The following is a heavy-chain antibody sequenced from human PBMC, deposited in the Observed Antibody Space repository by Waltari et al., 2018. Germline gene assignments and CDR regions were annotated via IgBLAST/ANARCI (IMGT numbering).Heavy chain of an antibody. CDR2: IIPILGIA. J-gene: IGHJ4*02. D-gene: IGHD3-22*01. CDR3: ASDDYYDSSGYVPLVY. Sequence: QVQLVQSGAEVKKPGSSVKVSCKASGGTFSSYTISWVRQAPGQGLEWMGRIIPILGIANYAQKFQGRVTITADKSTSTAYMELSSLRSEDTAVYYCASDDYYDSSGYVPLVYWGQGTLVTVSS. V-gene: IGHV1-69*02. CDR1: GGTFSSYT.